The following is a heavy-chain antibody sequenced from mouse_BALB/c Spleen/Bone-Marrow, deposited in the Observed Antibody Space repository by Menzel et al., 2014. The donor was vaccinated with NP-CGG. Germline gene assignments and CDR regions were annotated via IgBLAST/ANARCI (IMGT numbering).Heavy chain of an antibody. CDR2: VNPNNGGT. J-gene: IGHJ4*01. CDR3: ARDAMDY. Sequence: EVKLQESAPELVKPGASLKIYCKASGYSFTGYYMYWLKQSHGRSLEWIGRVNPNNGGTTYNQKFKDKAILTVDKSSTIAYMELRSLTSEDSAVYYCARDAMDYWDQRTSAEVSS. CDR1: GYSFTGYY. V-gene: IGHV1-18*01.